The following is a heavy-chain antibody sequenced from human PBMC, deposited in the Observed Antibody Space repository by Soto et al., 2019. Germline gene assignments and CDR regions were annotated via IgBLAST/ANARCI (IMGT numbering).Heavy chain of an antibody. CDR3: GSASGDGYNDYFSGGRDV. V-gene: IGHV3-53*04. D-gene: IGHD5-12*01. CDR2: IYSGGST. CDR1: GFTVSSNY. Sequence: PVGSLRLSCAASGFTVSSNYMSWVRQAPGKGLEWVSVIYSGGSTYYADSVKGRFTISRHNSKNTLYLHMNSLRAADTAVYYCGSASGDGYNDYFSGGRDVWGKGGKGTVS. J-gene: IGHJ6*04.